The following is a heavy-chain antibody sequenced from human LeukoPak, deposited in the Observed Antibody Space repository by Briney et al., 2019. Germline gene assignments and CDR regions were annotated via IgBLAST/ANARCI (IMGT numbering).Heavy chain of an antibody. D-gene: IGHD2-8*01. V-gene: IGHV1-2*06. Sequence: ASVKVSCKASGYTFTGYYMHWVRQAPGQGLEWMGRINPNSGGTNYAQKFQGRVTMTRDTSISTAYMELSRLRYDDTAVYYCARDYYCTRGECLDVFDIWGQGTMVTVSS. CDR2: INPNSGGT. CDR3: ARDYYCTRGECLDVFDI. J-gene: IGHJ3*02. CDR1: GYTFTGYY.